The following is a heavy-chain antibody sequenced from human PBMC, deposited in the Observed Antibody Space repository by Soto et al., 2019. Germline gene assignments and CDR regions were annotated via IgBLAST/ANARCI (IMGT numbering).Heavy chain of an antibody. CDR2: IGATGDDT. V-gene: IGHV3-23*04. J-gene: IGHJ4*02. CDR3: AKDVMGATRY. CDR1: GFTFSSFA. Sequence: EVQLVDSGGDWVKPGGSLRLSCAASGFTFSSFALSWVRQAPGKGLEWVSSIGATGDDTYYADSVKGRFTISRDNSNNMVFLQMNGLGAEDTAIYYCAKDVMGATRYGGQGTLVTVSS. D-gene: IGHD1-26*01.